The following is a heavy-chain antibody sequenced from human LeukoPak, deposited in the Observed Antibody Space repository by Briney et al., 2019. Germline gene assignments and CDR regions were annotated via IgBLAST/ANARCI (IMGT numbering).Heavy chain of an antibody. CDR2: INWNGGST. D-gene: IGHD3-22*01. CDR3: ARERTYYYDSNPDYFDY. V-gene: IGHV3-20*04. J-gene: IGHJ4*02. Sequence: GGSLRLSCEASGFTFDDYGMSWVRQAPGKGLEWVSGINWNGGSTGYADSVKGRFTISRDNAKNSLYLQMNSLRAGDTALYYCARERTYYYDSNPDYFDYWGQGTLVTVSS. CDR1: GFTFDDYG.